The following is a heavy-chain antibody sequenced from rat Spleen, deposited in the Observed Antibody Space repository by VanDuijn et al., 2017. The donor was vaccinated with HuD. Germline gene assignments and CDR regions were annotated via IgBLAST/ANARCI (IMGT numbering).Heavy chain of an antibody. J-gene: IGHJ2*01. D-gene: IGHD1-2*01. V-gene: IGHV2S30*01. Sequence: QVQLKESGPGLVQSSETLSLTCTVSGFSLTSYSVSWVRQPSGIAPEWMGRMRYDGDTSYNSTLKSRLSISRDTSKNQVFLRMGSLQSDDTAIYYCTRSLYSSPLLDHWGQGVMVTVSS. CDR1: GFSLTSYS. CDR3: TRSLYSSPLLDH. CDR2: MRYDGDT.